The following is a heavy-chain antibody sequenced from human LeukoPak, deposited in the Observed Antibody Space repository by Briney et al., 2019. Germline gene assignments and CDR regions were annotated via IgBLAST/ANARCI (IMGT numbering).Heavy chain of an antibody. CDR3: TRHGRGSLNVFDV. CDR2: IRTEANSFAT. D-gene: IGHD1-26*01. CDR1: GFTLSGSA. Sequence: PGGSLRLSCAASGFTLSGSAMHWVRQASGKGLEWVGRIRTEANSFATAYAASVEGRFTISRDDSQNTAYLQMNSLKIEDTAVYYCTRHGRGSLNVFDVWGQGTMVTVSS. V-gene: IGHV3-73*01. J-gene: IGHJ3*01.